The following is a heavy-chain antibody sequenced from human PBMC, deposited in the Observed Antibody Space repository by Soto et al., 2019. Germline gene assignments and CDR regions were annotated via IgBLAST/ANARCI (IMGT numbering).Heavy chain of an antibody. CDR3: ARDSGAIVLEPATMKSSDY. D-gene: IGHD2-2*01. J-gene: IGHJ4*02. CDR2: MFYSGST. V-gene: IGHV4-61*03. Sequence: PSETLSLTCTVSGGSISSSSYYWGWIRQPPGKGLDSIGYMFYSGSTNYNSSLKSRVTMSVDTSDNHFSLNFSSVTTAVLYCARDSGAIVLEPATMKSSDYWSQGILVTFSS. CDR1: GGSISSSSYY.